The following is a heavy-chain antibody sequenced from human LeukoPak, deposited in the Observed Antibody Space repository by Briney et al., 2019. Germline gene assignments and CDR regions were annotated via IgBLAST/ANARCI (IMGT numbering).Heavy chain of an antibody. J-gene: IGHJ4*02. CDR1: GYTFNNYA. V-gene: IGHV1-69*13. D-gene: IGHD3-22*01. Sequence: ASVKVSCKSSGYTFNNYAMNWVRQAPGQGLEWMGGIIPIFGTANYAQKFQGRVTITADESTSTAYMELSSLRSEDTAVYYCARAGQIHYYDSSGYYNWGQGTLVTVSS. CDR2: IIPIFGTA. CDR3: ARAGQIHYYDSSGYYN.